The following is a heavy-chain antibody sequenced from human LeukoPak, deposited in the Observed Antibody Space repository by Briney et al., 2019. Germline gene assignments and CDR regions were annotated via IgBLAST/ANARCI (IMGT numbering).Heavy chain of an antibody. CDR2: INHSGST. CDR3: ARREYPKSFDY. Sequence: PSETLSLTCAVYGGSFSGYYWSWIRQPPGKGLEWIGEINHSGSTNYNPSLKSRVTISVDTSKNQFSLKLSSVTAADTAVYYCARREYPKSFDYWGQGTLVTVSS. V-gene: IGHV4-34*01. CDR1: GGSFSGYY. J-gene: IGHJ4*02. D-gene: IGHD2/OR15-2a*01.